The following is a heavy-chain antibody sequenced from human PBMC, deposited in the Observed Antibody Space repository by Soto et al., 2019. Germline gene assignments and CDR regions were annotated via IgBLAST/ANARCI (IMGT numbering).Heavy chain of an antibody. CDR1: GGSISSSSYY. J-gene: IGHJ6*02. CDR2: IYYSGST. CDR3: ARLPIIVGAIYYYYGMDV. V-gene: IGHV4-39*01. D-gene: IGHD1-26*01. Sequence: QLQLQESGPGLVKPSETLSLTCTVSGGSISSSSYYWGWIRQPPGKGLEWIGSIYYSGSTYYNPSLKSRVTISVDTSKNQFSLKLSSVTAADTAVYYCARLPIIVGAIYYYYGMDVWGQGTTVTVSS.